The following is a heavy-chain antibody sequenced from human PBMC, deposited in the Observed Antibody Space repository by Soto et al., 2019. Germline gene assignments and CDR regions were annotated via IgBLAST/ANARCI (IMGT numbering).Heavy chain of an antibody. CDR3: ARDLSTMVRGVIGRNWFDP. V-gene: IGHV4-31*03. CDR1: GGSISSGGYY. Sequence: SETLSLTCTVSGGSISSGGYYWSWIRQHPGKGLEWIGYIYYSGSTYYNPSLKSRVTISVDTSKNQFSLKLGSVTAADTTVYYCARDLSTMVRGVIGRNWFDPWGQGTLVTVSS. D-gene: IGHD3-10*01. CDR2: IYYSGST. J-gene: IGHJ5*02.